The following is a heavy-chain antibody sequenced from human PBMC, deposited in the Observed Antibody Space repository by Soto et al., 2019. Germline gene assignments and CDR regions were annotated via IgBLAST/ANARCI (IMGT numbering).Heavy chain of an antibody. J-gene: IGHJ4*02. D-gene: IGHD3-9*01. CDR3: ARAPNILTVKYYFDY. V-gene: IGHV1-69*13. CDR2: IIPIFGTA. Sequence: ASVKVSCKASGGTFSSYSINWARQAPGQGLEWMGGIIPIFGTANHAQKFQGRVTITADESATTVYMELSSLRSEDTAVYYCARAPNILTVKYYFDYWGQGTLVTVSS. CDR1: GGTFSSYS.